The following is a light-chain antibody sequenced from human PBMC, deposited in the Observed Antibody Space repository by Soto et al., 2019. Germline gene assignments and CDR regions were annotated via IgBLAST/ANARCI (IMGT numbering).Light chain of an antibody. J-gene: IGKJ1*01. CDR1: QSISSY. Sequence: DIQMTQSPSSLSASVGDRVTITCRASQSISSYLNWYQQKPGKAPKLLIYAASSLQSGFPSRFSGSGSGTDFTLTISSLQPEGFATYHCQQSYSTPWTFGQGTKVEMK. CDR3: QQSYSTPWT. V-gene: IGKV1-39*01. CDR2: AAS.